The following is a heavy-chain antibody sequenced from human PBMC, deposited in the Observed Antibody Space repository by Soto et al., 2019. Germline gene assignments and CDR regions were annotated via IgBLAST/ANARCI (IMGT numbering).Heavy chain of an antibody. CDR2: IYPGDSDT. D-gene: IGHD3-22*01. J-gene: IGHJ5*02. V-gene: IGHV5-51*01. CDR1: GYSFSTYW. Sequence: PGESLKISCKGSGYSFSTYWIAWLRQMPGKGLEWMGIIYPGDSDTRYSPSFQGQVTISADKSISTAYLQWSSLKASDTAMYYCARPFDSSGYTGFDPWGQGTLVTVSS. CDR3: ARPFDSSGYTGFDP.